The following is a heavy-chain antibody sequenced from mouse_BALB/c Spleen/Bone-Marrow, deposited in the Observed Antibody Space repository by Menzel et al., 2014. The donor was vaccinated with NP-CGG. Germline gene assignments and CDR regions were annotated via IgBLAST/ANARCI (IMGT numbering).Heavy chain of an antibody. CDR2: IWSGGST. CDR1: GFSLTSYG. Sequence: QVQLQQSGPGLVQPSQSLSITCTVSGFSLTSYGVHWVRQSPGKGLEWLGVIWSGGSTDYNAAFISRLSISKDNSKSQVLFKMKSLQANDTAIYYCARRGGTTTPFAYWGQGTLVTVSA. D-gene: IGHD1-1*01. J-gene: IGHJ3*01. CDR3: ARRGGTTTPFAY. V-gene: IGHV2-2*02.